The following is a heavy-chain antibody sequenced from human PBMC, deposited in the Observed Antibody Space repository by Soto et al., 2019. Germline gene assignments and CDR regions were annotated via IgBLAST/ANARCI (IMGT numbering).Heavy chain of an antibody. J-gene: IGHJ4*02. CDR1: GGSINNGDYY. Sequence: QVQLQESGPGLVKPSQTLSLTCTVSGGSINNGDYYWNWIRQHPEKGLEWMGYINYRGTTFYSPSLKSRIIISVDTSKNQFSLKLSSVTAADTAMYYCARDAPGAAPYWGQGTLVTVSS. V-gene: IGHV4-31*03. CDR2: INYRGTT. D-gene: IGHD6-13*01. CDR3: ARDAPGAAPY.